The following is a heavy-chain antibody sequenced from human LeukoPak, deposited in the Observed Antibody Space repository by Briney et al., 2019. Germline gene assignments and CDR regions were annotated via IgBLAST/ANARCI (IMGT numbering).Heavy chain of an antibody. Sequence: QPGGSLRLSCAASGFTFSSYEMNWVRQAPGKGLEWVSYISSSSSTIYYADSVKGRFTISRDNAKNSLYLQMNSLRAEDTAVYYCARDRRRFLEWLTPPYYFDYWGQGTLVTVSS. CDR2: ISSSSSTI. D-gene: IGHD3-3*01. V-gene: IGHV3-48*01. J-gene: IGHJ4*02. CDR3: ARDRRRFLEWLTPPYYFDY. CDR1: GFTFSSYE.